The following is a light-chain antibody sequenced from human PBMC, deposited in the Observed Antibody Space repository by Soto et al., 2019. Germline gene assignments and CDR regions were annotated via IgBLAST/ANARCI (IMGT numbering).Light chain of an antibody. CDR1: SGHSSYA. CDR2: LNSDGSH. J-gene: IGLJ2*01. CDR3: QTWGTGIQV. V-gene: IGLV4-69*01. Sequence: QPVLTQSPSASASLGASVKLTCTLSSGHSSYAIAWHQQQPEKGPRYLMKLNSDGSHSKGDGIPDRFSGSSSGAERYLTICSLQCEDEADYYCQTWGTGIQVFGGGTQLTVL.